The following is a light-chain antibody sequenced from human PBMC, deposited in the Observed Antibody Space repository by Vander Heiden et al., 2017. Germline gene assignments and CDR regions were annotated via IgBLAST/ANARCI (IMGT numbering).Light chain of an antibody. CDR2: KAS. V-gene: IGKV1-5*03. J-gene: IGKJ2*01. CDR3: QQYNSSPYT. CDR1: QSISSW. Sequence: DIQMTQSPSTLSASVGDRVTITCRASQSISSWLAWYQQKPGKAPKLLIYKASSLESGVPSRFSGSGSGTEFTLTISSLQPDDFATDYCQQYNSSPYTFGQGTKLEIK.